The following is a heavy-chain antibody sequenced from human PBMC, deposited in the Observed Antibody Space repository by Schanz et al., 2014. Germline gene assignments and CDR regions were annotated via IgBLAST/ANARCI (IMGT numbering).Heavy chain of an antibody. V-gene: IGHV4-59*08. CDR2: VHSSGST. CDR3: ARHLPGGYNNHGWFDP. D-gene: IGHD4-4*01. CDR1: GGSIRGYY. Sequence: QVQLQESGPGLVKPSETLSLTCTVSGGSIRGYYCSWIRQPPGKGLEWIGYVHSSGSTNYNSSLKRRVTIQVDPSKNPFSLKWSSVTAADTAVYYCARHLPGGYNNHGWFDPWGQGTLVTVSS. J-gene: IGHJ5*02.